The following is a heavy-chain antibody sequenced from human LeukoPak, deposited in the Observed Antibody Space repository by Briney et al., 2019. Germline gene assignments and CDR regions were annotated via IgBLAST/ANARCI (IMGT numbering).Heavy chain of an antibody. CDR2: IYYSGST. D-gene: IGHD5-12*01. J-gene: IGHJ4*02. CDR1: GGSISSSSYY. Sequence: PSETLSLTCTVSGGSISSSSYYWGWIRQPPGKGLEWIGSIYYSGSTYYNPSLKSRVTISVDTSKNQFSLKLSSVTAADTAVYYCARLYSGRPGYFDYWGQGTLVTVSS. V-gene: IGHV4-39*07. CDR3: ARLYSGRPGYFDY.